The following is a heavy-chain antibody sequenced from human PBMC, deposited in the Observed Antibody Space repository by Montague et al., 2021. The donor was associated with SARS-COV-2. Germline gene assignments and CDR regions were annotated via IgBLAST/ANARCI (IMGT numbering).Heavy chain of an antibody. J-gene: IGHJ3*02. V-gene: IGHV3-30*18. CDR1: GFTFNNYG. D-gene: IGHD3-10*01. Sequence: SLRLSFSASGFTFNNYGIHWVRQAPGKGLEWVAVISYEGSQKFFTDSVKGRFVISRDSAQRTVYLQMNSLRVEDTAVYYCAKASQVFWLGQFARDAFDIWGQGTTVIVS. CDR2: ISYEGSQK. CDR3: AKASQVFWLGQFARDAFDI.